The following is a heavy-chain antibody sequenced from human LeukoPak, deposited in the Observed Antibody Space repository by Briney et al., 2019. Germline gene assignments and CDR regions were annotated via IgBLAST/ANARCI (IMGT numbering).Heavy chain of an antibody. CDR2: IYYSGST. J-gene: IGHJ4*01. D-gene: IGHD3-9*01. Sequence: PSETLSLTCTVSGGSISRYYWSWIRQPPGKGLEWIGYIYYSGSTNYSPSLKSRVTISVDTSKNQFSLKLSSVTAADTAVYYCARGQALYYDILTGYPLFDYWGQGTLVTVSS. CDR1: GGSISRYY. V-gene: IGHV4-59*01. CDR3: ARGQALYYDILTGYPLFDY.